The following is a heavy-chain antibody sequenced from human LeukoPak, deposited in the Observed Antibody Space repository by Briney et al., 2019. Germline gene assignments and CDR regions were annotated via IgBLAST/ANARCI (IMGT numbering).Heavy chain of an antibody. CDR3: ARLVAVARRNYYYYMDV. Sequence: PSETLSLTCTVSGGSISSGSYYWSWIRQPAGKGLEWIGRIYPSGSTDYNPSLKSRVTISVDTSKNQFSLRLSSVTAADTAVYYCARLVAVARRNYYYYMDVWGKGTTVTISS. V-gene: IGHV4-61*02. D-gene: IGHD6-19*01. CDR1: GGSISSGSYY. CDR2: IYPSGST. J-gene: IGHJ6*03.